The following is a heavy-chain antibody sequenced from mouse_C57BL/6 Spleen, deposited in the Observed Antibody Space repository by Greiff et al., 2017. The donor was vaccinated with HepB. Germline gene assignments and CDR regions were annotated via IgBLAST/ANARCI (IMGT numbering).Heavy chain of an antibody. V-gene: IGHV4-1*01. CDR2: IKPDSNNI. CDR1: AVAFSSYW. Sequence: PASAVAFSSYWICWVRQAPGKGLEWLGEIKPDSNNINYAASLKDKFIIPRDNAKNTLYLQMSKVRSEDTALYYCARRGSSYAMDYWGQGTSVTVSS. J-gene: IGHJ4*01. D-gene: IGHD6-1*01. CDR3: ARRGSSYAMDY.